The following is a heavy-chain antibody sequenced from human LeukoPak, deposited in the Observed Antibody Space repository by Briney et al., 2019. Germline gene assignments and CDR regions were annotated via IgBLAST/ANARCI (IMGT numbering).Heavy chain of an antibody. CDR2: INPNSGGT. D-gene: IGHD6-19*01. V-gene: IGHV1-2*02. Sequence: GASVEVSCKASGYTFTGYYMHWVRQAPGQGLEWMGWINPNSGGTNYAQKFQGRVTMTRDTSISTAYMELSRLRSDDTAVYYCARSSGWYEFFDYWGQGTLVTVSS. CDR1: GYTFTGYY. J-gene: IGHJ4*02. CDR3: ARSSGWYEFFDY.